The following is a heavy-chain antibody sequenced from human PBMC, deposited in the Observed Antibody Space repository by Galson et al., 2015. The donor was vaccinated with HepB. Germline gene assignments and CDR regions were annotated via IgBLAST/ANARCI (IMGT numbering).Heavy chain of an antibody. CDR2: INPSGGGT. Sequence: SVKVSCKASEYAFKKYHIHWVRQAPGQGPEWMGIINPSGGGTSYAQKFQGRVTMTRDTSMGTLYMELSSLTSEDTAVYYCVGGMDVWGQGTTVTVSS. CDR3: VGGMDV. D-gene: IGHD3-16*01. J-gene: IGHJ6*02. CDR1: EYAFKKYH. V-gene: IGHV1-46*02.